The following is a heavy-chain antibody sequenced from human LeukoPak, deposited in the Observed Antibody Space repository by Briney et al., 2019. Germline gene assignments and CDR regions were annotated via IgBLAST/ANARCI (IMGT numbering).Heavy chain of an antibody. CDR2: VYHRGTT. CDR1: GASINSTNW. D-gene: IGHD3-10*01. Sequence: SETLSLTCAVSGASINSTNWWSWVRQPPGKGLEWIGEVYHRGTTNYNPSLKSRVTISVDKSKNHFSLNLTSVTAADTAAYFWGRGGRLRGIIGGDWGQGTQVTVSS. J-gene: IGHJ4*02. CDR3: GRGGRLRGIIGGD. V-gene: IGHV4-4*02.